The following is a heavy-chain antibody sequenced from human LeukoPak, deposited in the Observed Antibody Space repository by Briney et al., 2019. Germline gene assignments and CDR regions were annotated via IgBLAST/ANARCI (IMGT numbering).Heavy chain of an antibody. V-gene: IGHV3-15*01. D-gene: IGHD2-2*01. CDR3: TTYHTLRAMPLGY. CDR2: IKSKTDGGTT. J-gene: IGHJ4*02. CDR1: GFTFSNAL. Sequence: GGALRLSCAASGFTFSNALMSWVRQAAGKGLEWVGRIKSKTDGGTTQHAPPVKGRFTISRDDSKNTLYLQMNSLKTEDTAVYYCTTYHTLRAMPLGYWGQGTLVTVSS.